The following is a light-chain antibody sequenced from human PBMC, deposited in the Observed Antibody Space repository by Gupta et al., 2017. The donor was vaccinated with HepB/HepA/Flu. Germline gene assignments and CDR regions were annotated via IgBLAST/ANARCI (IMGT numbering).Light chain of an antibody. Sequence: AALTLPPPVSKGLTQTATLTCTGNRHNIGNQGAAWLQQDQGHPPKLLSYRNNNRTTGISERLSASRSENTASLTITGLRLEAEADYYCSAWDSGLSAWVFGGGTKLTVL. V-gene: IGLV10-54*01. CDR1: RHNIGNQG. CDR3: SAWDSGLSAWV. CDR2: RNN. J-gene: IGLJ3*02.